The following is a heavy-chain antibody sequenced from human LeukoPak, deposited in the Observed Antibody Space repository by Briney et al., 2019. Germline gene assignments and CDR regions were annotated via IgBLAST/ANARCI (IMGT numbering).Heavy chain of an antibody. CDR3: ARGYSSSWYYHSGLVD. V-gene: IGHV4-34*01. CDR2: ITHSGDS. Sequence: SETLSLTCAVYGGSFSGYYWSWIRQPPGKGLEWIGEITHSGDSKYNPSLKSRVVISVDTSKNQFSLKLSSVTAADTAVYYCARGYSSSWYYHSGLVDWGQGTLVTVSS. D-gene: IGHD6-13*01. CDR1: GGSFSGYY. J-gene: IGHJ4*02.